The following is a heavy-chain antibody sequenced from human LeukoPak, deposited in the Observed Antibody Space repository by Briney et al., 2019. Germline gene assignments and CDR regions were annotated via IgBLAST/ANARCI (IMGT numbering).Heavy chain of an antibody. CDR1: GYSISSGYY. D-gene: IGHD5-24*01. J-gene: IGHJ5*02. CDR3: ATDKGYRQWFDP. CDR2: IYYSGNT. Sequence: SETLSLTCTVSGYSISSGYYWGWIRQPPGKGLEWIGSIYYSGNTYYNPSLKSRLTMSVDTSKNQFSLKLTSVTAADTAVYYCATDKGYRQWFDPWSQGTLVTVSS. V-gene: IGHV4-38-2*02.